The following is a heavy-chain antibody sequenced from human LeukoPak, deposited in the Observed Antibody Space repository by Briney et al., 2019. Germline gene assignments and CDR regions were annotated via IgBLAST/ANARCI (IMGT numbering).Heavy chain of an antibody. D-gene: IGHD3-10*01. Sequence: GGSLRLSCAASGFTFSNYAMHWVRQAPGKGLEWVAFIRYDGSNKYYADSVKGRFTISRDNSKNTLYLQMNSLRAEDAAVYYCAKDTRGDYGWDFDYWGQGTLVTVSS. CDR2: IRYDGSNK. J-gene: IGHJ4*02. CDR1: GFTFSNYA. CDR3: AKDTRGDYGWDFDY. V-gene: IGHV3-30*02.